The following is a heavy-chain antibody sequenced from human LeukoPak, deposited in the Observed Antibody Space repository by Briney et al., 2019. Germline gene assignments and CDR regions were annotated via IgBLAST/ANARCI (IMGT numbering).Heavy chain of an antibody. D-gene: IGHD3-22*01. J-gene: IGHJ6*03. CDR1: GGSITNYY. CDR2: SYYNGNT. V-gene: IGHV4-59*12. CDR3: ARVGYDSSGYSYYMDV. Sequence: SETLSLTCTFSGGSITNYYWSWIRQPPGKGLEWIGFSYYNGNTNYNPSLKSRVTISVDTSKNQFSLKLSSVTAADTAVYYCARVGYDSSGYSYYMDVWGKGTTVTVSS.